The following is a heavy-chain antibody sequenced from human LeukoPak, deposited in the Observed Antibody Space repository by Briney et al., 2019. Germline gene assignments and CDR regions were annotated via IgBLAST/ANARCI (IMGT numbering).Heavy chain of an antibody. V-gene: IGHV4-31*03. Sequence: PSQTLSLTCTVSGGSISSGGYYWSWIRQHPGKGLEWIGYIYCSGSTYYNPSLKSRVTISVDTSKNQFSLKLSSVTAADTAVYYCAATLGIEYNWFDPWGQGTLVTVSS. CDR1: GGSISSGGYY. CDR3: AATLGIEYNWFDP. J-gene: IGHJ5*02. CDR2: IYCSGST.